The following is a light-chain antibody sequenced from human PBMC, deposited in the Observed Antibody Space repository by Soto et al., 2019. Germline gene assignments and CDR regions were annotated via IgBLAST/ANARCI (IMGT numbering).Light chain of an antibody. CDR3: SSFTTTSTQV. V-gene: IGLV2-14*03. CDR1: NSDISAYNY. J-gene: IGLJ2*01. Sequence: QSALTQPASISGSPGQSIAISCTGTNSDISAYNYVSWYQQHPGKAPKLVIYDVTNRPSGVSDRFSGSKSGDTASLTISGLPPEDGADYYCSSFTTTSTQVFGGGTKLTVL. CDR2: DVT.